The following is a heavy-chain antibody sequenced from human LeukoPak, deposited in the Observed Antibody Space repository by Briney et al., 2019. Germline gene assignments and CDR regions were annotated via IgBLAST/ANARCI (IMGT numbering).Heavy chain of an antibody. Sequence: PGGTLRLSCAASGFTFSSYGMSWVRQAPGKGLEWVSAISGSGGSTYYADSVKGRFTISRDNSKNTLYLQMNSLRAEDTAVYYCAKDDYGDYNRYYFDYWGQGTLVTVSS. J-gene: IGHJ4*02. V-gene: IGHV3-23*01. D-gene: IGHD4-17*01. CDR1: GFTFSSYG. CDR3: AKDDYGDYNRYYFDY. CDR2: ISGSGGST.